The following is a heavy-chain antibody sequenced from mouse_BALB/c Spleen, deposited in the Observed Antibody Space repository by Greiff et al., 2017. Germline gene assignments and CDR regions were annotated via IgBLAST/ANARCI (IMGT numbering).Heavy chain of an antibody. D-gene: IGHD2-4*01. CDR2: ISYSGST. CDR1: GYSITSDYA. V-gene: IGHV3-2*02. Sequence: VQLQQSGPGLVKPSQSLSLTCTVTGYSITSDYAWNWIRQFPGNKLEWMGYISYSGSTSYNPSLKSRISITRDTSKNQFFLQLNSVTTEDTATYYSARSAMSTTGYFDDRGQSTTLTVSA. J-gene: IGHJ2*01. CDR3: ARSAMSTTGYFDD.